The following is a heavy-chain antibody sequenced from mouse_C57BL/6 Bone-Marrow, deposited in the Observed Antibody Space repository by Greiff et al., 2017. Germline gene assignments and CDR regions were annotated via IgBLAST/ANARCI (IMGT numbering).Heavy chain of an antibody. CDR3: ARHGDYYGSSYWYFDV. J-gene: IGHJ1*03. CDR2: FSSGGSYT. V-gene: IGHV5-6*02. CDR1: GFTFSSYG. Sequence: DVKLVESGGDLVKPGGSLKLSCAASGFTFSSYGMSWVRQTPDKRLEWVATFSSGGSYTYYPDSVKGRVTISRDNAKNTLYLQISGLKSENTAMYYCARHGDYYGSSYWYFDVWGTGTTVTVSS. D-gene: IGHD1-1*01.